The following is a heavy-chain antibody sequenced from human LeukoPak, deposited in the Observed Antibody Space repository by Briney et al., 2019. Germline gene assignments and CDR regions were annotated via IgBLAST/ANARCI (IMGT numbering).Heavy chain of an antibody. Sequence: ASVKVSCKASGGTFSSYAISWVRQAPGQGLEWMGRIIPILGIANYAQKFQGRVTITADKSTSTAYMEPSSLRSEDTAVYYCARGREDIIRAYYYFDYWGQGTLVTVSS. CDR2: IIPILGIA. V-gene: IGHV1-69*04. CDR1: GGTFSSYA. CDR3: ARGREDIIRAYYYFDY. D-gene: IGHD3-10*01. J-gene: IGHJ4*02.